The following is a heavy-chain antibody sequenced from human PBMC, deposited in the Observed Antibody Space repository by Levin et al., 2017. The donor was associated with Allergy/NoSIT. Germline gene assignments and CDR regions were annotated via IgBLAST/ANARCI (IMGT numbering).Heavy chain of an antibody. D-gene: IGHD3-22*01. Sequence: GGSLRLSCAASGFTFSSYSMNWVRQAPGKGLEWVSSISSSSSYIYYADSVKGRFTISRDNAKNSLYLQMNSLRAEDTAVYYCARDPYYDSSGYYPRHFDYWGQGTLVTVSS. CDR3: ARDPYYDSSGYYPRHFDY. CDR1: GFTFSSYS. V-gene: IGHV3-21*01. J-gene: IGHJ4*02. CDR2: ISSSSSYI.